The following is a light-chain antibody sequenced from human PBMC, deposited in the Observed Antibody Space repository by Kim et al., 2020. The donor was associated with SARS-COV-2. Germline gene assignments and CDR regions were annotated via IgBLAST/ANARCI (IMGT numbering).Light chain of an antibody. J-gene: IGKJ3*01. CDR1: QDISNG. V-gene: IGKV1-16*01. CDR3: QHYKSYPFA. CDR2: AAS. Sequence: APVGDGVTITCRAIQDISNGLAWFQQRPGKAPKSLIYAASRLQGGVPSRFSGSGSGTDFTLTISSLQPEDFATYYCQHYKSYPFAFGPGTKVDIK.